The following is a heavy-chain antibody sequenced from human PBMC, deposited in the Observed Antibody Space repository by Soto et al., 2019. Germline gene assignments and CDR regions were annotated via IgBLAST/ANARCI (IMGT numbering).Heavy chain of an antibody. V-gene: IGHV3-23*01. Sequence: PGGSLRLSCAASGFTFSSYAMSWVRQAPGKGLEWVSAISGSGGSTYYADSVKGRFTISRDNSKNTLYLQMNSLRAEDTAVYYCAKVLYSGYDLYYYYYYGMDVWGQGTTVTVSS. CDR1: GFTFSSYA. CDR3: AKVLYSGYDLYYYYYYGMDV. CDR2: ISGSGGST. D-gene: IGHD5-12*01. J-gene: IGHJ6*02.